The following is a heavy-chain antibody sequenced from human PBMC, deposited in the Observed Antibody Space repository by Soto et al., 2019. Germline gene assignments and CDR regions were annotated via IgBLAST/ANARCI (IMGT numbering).Heavy chain of an antibody. CDR1: GGSISSYY. Sequence: QVQLQESGPGLVKPSETLSLTCTVSGGSISSYYWSWIRQPPGKGLEWIGYIYYSGSTNYNPSLKRRVTISVDTSKNKFSLKLSSVTAADTAVYYCAAYFRGYSYGREPFDYWGQGTLVTVSS. J-gene: IGHJ4*02. CDR3: AAYFRGYSYGREPFDY. D-gene: IGHD5-18*01. CDR2: IYYSGST. V-gene: IGHV4-59*01.